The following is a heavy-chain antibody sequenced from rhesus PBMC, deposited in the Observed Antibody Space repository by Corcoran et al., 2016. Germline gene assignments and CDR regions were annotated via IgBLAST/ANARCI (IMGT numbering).Heavy chain of an antibody. CDR3: ARQEVVVTKGCDL. Sequence: QAQLQASGPGLVKPSETLSLTCAVSGGPFSSYWWSWMRQPAARGLEWIGEINGNSGTTSYNPSLESRVTISKDASKDHVSLNLKSVTAADTAVYYGARQEVVVTKGCDLWSQGILVTGSS. CDR2: INGNSGTT. D-gene: IGHD3-16*01. V-gene: IGHV4-80*01. CDR1: GGPFSSYW. J-gene: IGHJ4*01.